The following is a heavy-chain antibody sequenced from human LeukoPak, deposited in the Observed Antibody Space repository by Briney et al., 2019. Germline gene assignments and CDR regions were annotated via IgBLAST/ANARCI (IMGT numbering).Heavy chain of an antibody. D-gene: IGHD1-26*01. CDR3: ARHPMYSGSYWEPWFDP. CDR2: IYYSGST. V-gene: IGHV4-39*01. J-gene: IGHJ5*02. CDR1: GGSISSSSYY. Sequence: PSETLSLTCTVSGGSISSSSYYWGWIRQPPGKGLEWIGSIYYSGSTYYNPSLKSRVTISVDTSKNQFSLKLSSVTAADTAVYYCARHPMYSGSYWEPWFDPWGQGTLVTVSS.